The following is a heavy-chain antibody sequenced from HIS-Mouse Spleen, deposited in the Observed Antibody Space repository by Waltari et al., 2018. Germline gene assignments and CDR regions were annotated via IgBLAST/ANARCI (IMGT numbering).Heavy chain of an antibody. J-gene: IGHJ3*02. V-gene: IGHV3-53*02. CDR2: IYSGGST. Sequence: EVQLVETGGGLIQPGGSLRLSCAASGFTVSSNYMSWVRQAPGKGLEWVSVIYSGGSTYYADSVKGRFTISRDNSKNTLYLQMNSLRAEDTAVYYCARDNLAGDLAFDIWGQGTMVTVSS. CDR1: GFTVSSNY. CDR3: ARDNLAGDLAFDI. D-gene: IGHD7-27*01.